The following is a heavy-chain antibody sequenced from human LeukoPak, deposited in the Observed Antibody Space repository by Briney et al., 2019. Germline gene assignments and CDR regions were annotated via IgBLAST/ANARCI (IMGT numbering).Heavy chain of an antibody. CDR1: GGSLSSYY. V-gene: IGHV4-59*01. D-gene: IGHD3-10*01. Sequence: PSETLSLTCTVSGGSLSSYYWSWIRQPPGKGLEWIGYIYYSGSTNYNPSLKSRVTISVDTSKNQFSLKLSSVTAADTAVYYCARVITRRYFDYWGQGTLVTVSS. J-gene: IGHJ4*02. CDR2: IYYSGST. CDR3: ARVITRRYFDY.